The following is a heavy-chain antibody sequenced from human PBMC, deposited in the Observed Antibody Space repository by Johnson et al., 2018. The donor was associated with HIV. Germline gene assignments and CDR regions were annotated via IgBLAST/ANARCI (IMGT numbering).Heavy chain of an antibody. CDR3: ARGAPWSGSDAFDI. D-gene: IGHD3-3*01. Sequence: MLLVESGGNVVQPGRSQRLSCAASGFTFSDYSMHWVRQAPGKGLEWVANIKQDGSEKYYVDSVKGRFTISRDNAKNSLYLQMNSLRAEDTALYYCARGAPWSGSDAFDIWGQGTMVTVSS. V-gene: IGHV3-7*03. CDR2: IKQDGSEK. CDR1: GFTFSDYS. J-gene: IGHJ3*02.